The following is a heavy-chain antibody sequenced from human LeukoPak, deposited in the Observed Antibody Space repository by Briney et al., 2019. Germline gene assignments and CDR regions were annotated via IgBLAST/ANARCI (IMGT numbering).Heavy chain of an antibody. J-gene: IGHJ6*02. CDR3: ARDDRGGRVTAAGTLTADYYYYGMDV. CDR2: ISAYNGNT. D-gene: IGHD6-13*01. Sequence: ASVEVSCKASGYTFTSYGISWVRQAPGQGLEWMGWISAYNGNTNYAQKLQGRVTMTTDTSTSTAYMELRSLRSDDTAVYYCARDDRGGRVTAAGTLTADYYYYGMDVWGQGTTVTVSS. CDR1: GYTFTSYG. V-gene: IGHV1-18*01.